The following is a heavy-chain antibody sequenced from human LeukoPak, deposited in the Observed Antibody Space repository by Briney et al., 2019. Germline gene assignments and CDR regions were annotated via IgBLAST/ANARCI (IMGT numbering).Heavy chain of an antibody. D-gene: IGHD5-12*01. Sequence: PSETLSLTCAVYGGSFGGYYWSWIRQPPGKGLDWIGEINHSGSNNYNPSLKSRVTISVDTSKNQFSLKLRSVTAADTAVYYCARGHWGIVATTGPYYYYYYMDVWGKGTTVTVSS. V-gene: IGHV4-34*01. CDR3: ARGHWGIVATTGPYYYYYYMDV. J-gene: IGHJ6*03. CDR1: GGSFGGYY. CDR2: INHSGSN.